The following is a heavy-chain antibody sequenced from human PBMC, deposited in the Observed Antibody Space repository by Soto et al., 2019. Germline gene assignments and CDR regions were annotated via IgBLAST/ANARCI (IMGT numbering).Heavy chain of an antibody. J-gene: IGHJ4*02. CDR1: GGSISSYY. CDR3: ARHNYGSGSTYFDD. D-gene: IGHD3-10*01. CDR2: IYYSGST. V-gene: IGHV4-59*08. Sequence: SETLSLTCTVSGGSISSYYWSWIRQPPGKGLEWIGYIYYSGSTNYNPSLKSRVTISVDTSKNQFSLKLNSMTAADTAVYYCARHNYGSGSTYFDDWGQGTLVPVSS.